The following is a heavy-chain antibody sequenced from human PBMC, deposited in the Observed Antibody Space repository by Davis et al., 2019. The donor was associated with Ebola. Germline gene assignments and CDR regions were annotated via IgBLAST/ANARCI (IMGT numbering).Heavy chain of an antibody. CDR1: GGSIISSSSY. Sequence: MPSETLSLTCTVSGGSIISSSSYWGWIRQPPRKGLEWIGSIYYSGSTYYNPSLKSRVTISVDTSKSQFSLKLSSVTAADTAVYYCASDETGATTGSFDYWGQGTLVTVSS. V-gene: IGHV4-39*01. J-gene: IGHJ4*02. CDR3: ASDETGATTGSFDY. D-gene: IGHD1-26*01. CDR2: IYYSGST.